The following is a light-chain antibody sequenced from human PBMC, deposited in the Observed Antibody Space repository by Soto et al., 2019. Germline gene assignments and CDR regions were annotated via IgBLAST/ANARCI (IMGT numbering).Light chain of an antibody. J-gene: IGKJ5*01. CDR1: HSDHNY. Sequence: EVVLTQSPATMSLSPGDRAALSCKASHSDHNYLPWYQQNPGQAPRRLIYGASNRSTGIPARFSGSGSRTDTSLTINTLDPQDFAVYYSRQRSNWPPITLGQGTRRETK. V-gene: IGKV3-11*01. CDR3: RQRSNWPPIT. CDR2: GAS.